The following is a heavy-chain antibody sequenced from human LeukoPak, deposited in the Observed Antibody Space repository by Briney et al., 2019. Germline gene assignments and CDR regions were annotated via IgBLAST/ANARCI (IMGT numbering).Heavy chain of an antibody. Sequence: QPGGSLRLSCAASGFTFSSYAMHWVRQAPGKGLEWVAVISYDGSNKYYADSVKGRFTISRDNSKNTLYLQMNSLRAEDTAVYYCARDSYYYGSGSFNWFDPWGQGTLVTVSS. D-gene: IGHD3-10*01. CDR2: ISYDGSNK. CDR3: ARDSYYYGSGSFNWFDP. J-gene: IGHJ5*02. CDR1: GFTFSSYA. V-gene: IGHV3-30-3*01.